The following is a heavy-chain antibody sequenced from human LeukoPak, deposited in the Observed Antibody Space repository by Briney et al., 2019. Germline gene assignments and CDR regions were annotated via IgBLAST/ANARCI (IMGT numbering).Heavy chain of an antibody. D-gene: IGHD5-24*01. Sequence: GASVKVSCKASGYTFTSYYIHWVRQAPGQGLEWMGVINPSGGTTSYAQKFQGRVTMTRDTSTSTVYMELRSLRSEDTAVYYCARDRLLGDGYNDCFDYWGQGTLVTVSS. CDR3: ARDRLLGDGYNDCFDY. J-gene: IGHJ4*02. V-gene: IGHV1-46*01. CDR2: INPSGGTT. CDR1: GYTFTSYY.